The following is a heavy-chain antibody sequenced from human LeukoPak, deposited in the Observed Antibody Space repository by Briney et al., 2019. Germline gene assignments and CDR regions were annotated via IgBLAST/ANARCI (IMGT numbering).Heavy chain of an antibody. V-gene: IGHV3-53*04. Sequence: GGSLRLSCAASGFTVSSNYMSWVRQAPGKGLEWVSVIYSGGSTYYADPVKGRLTISRHNSKNTLYLQMNSLRAEDTAVYYCARANGDHYYYGMDFWGQGTTVTVSS. CDR3: ARANGDHYYYGMDF. CDR2: IYSGGST. D-gene: IGHD4-17*01. CDR1: GFTVSSNY. J-gene: IGHJ6*02.